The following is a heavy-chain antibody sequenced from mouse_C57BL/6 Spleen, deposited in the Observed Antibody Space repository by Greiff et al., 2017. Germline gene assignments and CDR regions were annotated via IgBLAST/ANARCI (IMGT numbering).Heavy chain of an antibody. Sequence: EVKLVESGGGLVKPGGSLKLSCAASGFTFSSYAMSWVRQTPEKRLEWVATISDGGSYTYYPDNVKGRFTIYRDNAKNNLYLQMSHLKSEDTSMYYCARDDGYFDYWGQGTTLTVAS. D-gene: IGHD2-3*01. V-gene: IGHV5-4*01. CDR2: ISDGGSYT. J-gene: IGHJ2*01. CDR1: GFTFSSYA. CDR3: ARDDGYFDY.